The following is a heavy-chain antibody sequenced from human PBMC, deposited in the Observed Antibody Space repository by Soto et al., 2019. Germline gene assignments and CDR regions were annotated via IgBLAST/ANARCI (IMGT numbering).Heavy chain of an antibody. CDR3: ARGGGVGVAGSAAFDM. CDR2: INPATGAA. J-gene: IGHJ3*02. V-gene: IGHV1-2*02. D-gene: IGHD3-3*01. Sequence: QLHLVQSGAVVKKPGASVTVSCSASGYPVTAYYMHWVRQAPGRGLEWMGGINPATGAAKYTQTFQGRVPMPRDTSTGTVFMELGGLTSEDTAVFYCARGGGVGVAGSAAFDMWGQGTVVTVSS. CDR1: GYPVTAYY.